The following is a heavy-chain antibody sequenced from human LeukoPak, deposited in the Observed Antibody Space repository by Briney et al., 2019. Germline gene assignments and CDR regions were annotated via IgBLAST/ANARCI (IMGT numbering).Heavy chain of an antibody. D-gene: IGHD5-12*01. J-gene: IGHJ4*02. CDR3: ARGGLSGYDSSFDY. Sequence: SETLSLTCTVSGGSISGYYWTWIRQSPGKGLEWIGYIYYSGSTNYNPSLKSRVTISVDTSKNQFSLKLSSVTAADTAVYYCARGGLSGYDSSFDYWGQGTLVTVSS. CDR1: GGSISGYY. CDR2: IYYSGST. V-gene: IGHV4-59*01.